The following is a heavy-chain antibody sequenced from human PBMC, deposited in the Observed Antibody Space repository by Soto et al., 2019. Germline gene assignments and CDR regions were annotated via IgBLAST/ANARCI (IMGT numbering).Heavy chain of an antibody. Sequence: PSETLSLTCAVYGGSFSGYYWSWIRQPPGKGLEWIGEINHSGSTNYNPSLKSRVTISVDTSKNQFSLKLSSVTAADTAVYYCARASGYSRSWYVMVYLDYWGQGTLVTVSS. J-gene: IGHJ4*02. CDR1: GGSFSGYY. CDR2: INHSGST. CDR3: ARASGYSRSWYVMVYLDY. D-gene: IGHD6-13*01. V-gene: IGHV4-34*01.